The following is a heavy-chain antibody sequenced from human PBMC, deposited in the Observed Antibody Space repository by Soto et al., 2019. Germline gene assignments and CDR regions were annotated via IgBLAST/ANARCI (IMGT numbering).Heavy chain of an antibody. CDR1: GGTFSSYA. V-gene: IGHV1-3*01. CDR2: INPGKGNT. Sequence: ASVKVSCKASGGTFSSYAISWVRQAPGQSREWLGWINPGKGNTKYSQKFEDRVTFTRDTSASTAYMELSSLKSENTALNYCERPPYTSSGFAPWGQGTLVTVSS. CDR3: ERPPYTSSGFAP. J-gene: IGHJ5*02.